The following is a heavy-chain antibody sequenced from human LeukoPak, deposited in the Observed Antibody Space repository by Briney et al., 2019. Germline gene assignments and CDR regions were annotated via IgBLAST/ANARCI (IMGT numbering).Heavy chain of an antibody. V-gene: IGHV1-69*01. CDR1: GGTFISYA. CDR3: ASQNYDSSGYYDFSNWFDP. CDR2: IIPIFGTA. J-gene: IGHJ5*02. Sequence: ASVKVSCKASGGTFISYATSWVRQAPGQGLEWMGGIIPIFGTANYAQKFQGRVTITADESTSTAYMELSSLRSEDTAVYYCASQNYDSSGYYDFSNWFDPWGQGTLVTVSS. D-gene: IGHD3-22*01.